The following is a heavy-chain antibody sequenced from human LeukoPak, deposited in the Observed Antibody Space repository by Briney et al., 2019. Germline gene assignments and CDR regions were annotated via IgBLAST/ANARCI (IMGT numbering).Heavy chain of an antibody. CDR1: GFTFSGSA. D-gene: IGHD6-13*01. Sequence: GGSLRLSCATSGFTFSGSAMHWVRQASGKGLEWVGRIGIKPNTYAAEYAASVKGRFIISRDTSKNTAYLQMNSLRIEDTAVYYCEFRSSSSLLDFDYWGQGTLVTVSS. CDR2: IGIKPNTYAA. J-gene: IGHJ4*02. CDR3: EFRSSSSLLDFDY. V-gene: IGHV3-73*01.